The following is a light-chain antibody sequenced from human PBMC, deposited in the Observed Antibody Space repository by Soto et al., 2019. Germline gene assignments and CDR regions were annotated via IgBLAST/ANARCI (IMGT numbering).Light chain of an antibody. V-gene: IGLV2-8*01. CDR3: VSYAGGTYV. Sequence: QSVLTQPPSASGSPGQSVTISCTGTSSDVGGYIFVSWYQQHPGKAPKLMIYDVNKRPSGVPDRFSGSKSDNTAPLTVSGLQAEDEADYYCVSYAGGTYVFGTGTKVTVL. CDR2: DVN. CDR1: SSDVGGYIF. J-gene: IGLJ1*01.